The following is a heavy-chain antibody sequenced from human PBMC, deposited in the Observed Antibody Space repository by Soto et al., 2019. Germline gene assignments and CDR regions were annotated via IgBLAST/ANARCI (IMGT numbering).Heavy chain of an antibody. CDR2: VYSTGTT. D-gene: IGHD1-20*01. V-gene: IGHV3-53*01. J-gene: IGHJ4*02. Sequence: EVQLVESGGGLIQPGGSLKLSCAASGFTVGNNYMXXXXXXXGKGLEWVSRVYSTGTTKYADSVKGRFTVSRDNAXXTXXXXXXXXXXXXXXXXXXXXXXXXXXXXYNSFGYWGQGTLVTVSS. CDR3: XXXXXXXXXXYNSFGY. CDR1: GFTVGNNY.